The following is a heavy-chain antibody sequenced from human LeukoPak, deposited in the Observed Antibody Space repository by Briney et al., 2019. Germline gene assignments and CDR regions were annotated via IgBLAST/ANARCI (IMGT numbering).Heavy chain of an antibody. Sequence: GESLKISCKGSGYSFTSYWIGWVRHMPVKGLERMGIIYPRDSDTRYSPSFQGQVTISADQSISTAYLQWSSLKASDTAMYYCARHDPDEWFDPWGQGTLVTVSS. CDR1: GYSFTSYW. V-gene: IGHV5-51*01. D-gene: IGHD5-24*01. J-gene: IGHJ5*02. CDR3: ARHDPDEWFDP. CDR2: IYPRDSDT.